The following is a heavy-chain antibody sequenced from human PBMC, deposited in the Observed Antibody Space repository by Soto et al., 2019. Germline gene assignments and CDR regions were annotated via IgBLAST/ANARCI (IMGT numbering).Heavy chain of an antibody. D-gene: IGHD2-8*01. Sequence: GGSLILSCSASGFTFSSYAMHWVRQAPGKGLEYVSAISSNGGSTYYADSVKGRFTISRDNSKNTLYLQMSSLRAEDTAVYYCVNGVSDAFDIWGQGTMVTVSS. CDR2: ISSNGGST. CDR3: VNGVSDAFDI. J-gene: IGHJ3*02. CDR1: GFTFSSYA. V-gene: IGHV3-64D*08.